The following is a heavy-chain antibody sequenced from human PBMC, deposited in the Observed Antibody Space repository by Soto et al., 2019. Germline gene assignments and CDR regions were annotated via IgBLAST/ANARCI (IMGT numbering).Heavy chain of an antibody. D-gene: IGHD5-18*01. V-gene: IGHV3-48*03. CDR3: ARAFSGGYSYGYDY. J-gene: IGHJ4*02. Sequence: VESGGEVQQPGGSLRLSCAASGFTFSTSEMSWVRQAPGKGLEWISHISSSGGTTYYADSVKGRFTISRDNANHSRFLQMNSLRAEDTAVYYCARAFSGGYSYGYDYWGQGTLVTVSS. CDR1: GFTFSTSE. CDR2: ISSSGGTT.